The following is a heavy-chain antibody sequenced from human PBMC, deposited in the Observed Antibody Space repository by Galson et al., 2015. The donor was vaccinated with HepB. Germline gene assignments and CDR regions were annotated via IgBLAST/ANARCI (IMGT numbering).Heavy chain of an antibody. CDR2: ITKNEDNT. D-gene: IGHD5-12*01. CDR3: VKDGTATMTHLDY. Sequence: SLRLSCAASGFSFSDYGMHWVRQAPGKGLEYVSTITKNEDNTYYADSLKGRFTISRDNSKNTLYLQMSGLRVEDTALCYCVKDGTATMTHLDYWGQGTL. V-gene: IGHV3-64D*06. J-gene: IGHJ4*02. CDR1: GFSFSDYG.